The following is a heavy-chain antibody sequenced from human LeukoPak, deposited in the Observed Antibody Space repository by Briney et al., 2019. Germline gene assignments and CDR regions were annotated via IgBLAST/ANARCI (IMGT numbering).Heavy chain of an antibody. CDR1: GVTLSPYG. CDR3: AKEGTPQVSTWYDL. J-gene: IGHJ5*02. D-gene: IGHD3-10*01. CDR2: ISYEGGTQ. V-gene: IGHV3-30*18. Sequence: GGSLRLSCAASGVTLSPYGMHWVRQAPGKGLEWVAVISYEGGTQHYADSVKGRFIISRDNPRNTLHLQMNILRTEDTAVYYCAKEGTPQVSTWYDLWGQGTQVIVSS.